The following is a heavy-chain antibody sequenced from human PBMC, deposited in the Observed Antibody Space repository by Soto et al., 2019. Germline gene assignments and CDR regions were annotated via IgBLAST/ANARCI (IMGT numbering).Heavy chain of an antibody. J-gene: IGHJ4*02. CDR2: ISHTGRT. Sequence: SETLSLTCSVSTGSMRTYYWTWIRQSPGKGLEWIGQISHTGRTKYNPSLESRVTISVDTSRKQFSLKLASVTAADTALYYCARDDTTGLFDFWGQGTLVTVSS. D-gene: IGHD4-17*01. V-gene: IGHV4-59*01. CDR1: TGSMRTYY. CDR3: ARDDTTGLFDF.